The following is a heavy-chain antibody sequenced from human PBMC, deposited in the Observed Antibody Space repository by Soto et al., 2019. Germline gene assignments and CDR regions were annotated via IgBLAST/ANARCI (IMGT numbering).Heavy chain of an antibody. Sequence: QVQLVQSGAEVKKPGASVKVSCKASGYTFTSYYMHWVRQAPGQGLEWMGIINPSGGSTSYAQKFQGRVTMTRDTSTSTVYMELSSLRSEDTAVYYCASEPLQIAYGEDVWYGMDVWGQGTTVTVSS. CDR1: GYTFTSYY. D-gene: IGHD4-17*01. CDR2: INPSGGST. J-gene: IGHJ6*02. V-gene: IGHV1-46*01. CDR3: ASEPLQIAYGEDVWYGMDV.